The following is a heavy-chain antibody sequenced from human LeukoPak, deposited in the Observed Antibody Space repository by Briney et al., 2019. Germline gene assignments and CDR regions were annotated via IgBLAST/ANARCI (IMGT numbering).Heavy chain of an antibody. J-gene: IGHJ4*02. Sequence: QPGGSLRLSCAASGFSFSTYAMHWVRQAPGKGLEWVAVISYDGSIKYYADSVKGRFTISRDNSKNILFLQMSSLRVEDTAVYYCANLHDYWGQGTLVTVP. V-gene: IGHV3-30*18. CDR3: ANLHDY. CDR1: GFSFSTYA. CDR2: ISYDGSIK.